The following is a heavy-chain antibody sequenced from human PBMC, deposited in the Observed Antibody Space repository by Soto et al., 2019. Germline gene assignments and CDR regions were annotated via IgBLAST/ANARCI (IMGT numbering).Heavy chain of an antibody. J-gene: IGHJ3*02. CDR3: ARAYDYVWGGGAFDI. CDR2: IYYSGST. V-gene: IGHV4-59*01. CDR1: GGSISSYY. Sequence: SDTLSLTCTVSGGSISSYYWSWIRQPPGKGLEWIGYIYYSGSTNYNPSLKSRVTISVDTSKNQFSLKLSSVTAADTAVYYCARAYDYVWGGGAFDIWGQGTMVT. D-gene: IGHD3-16*01.